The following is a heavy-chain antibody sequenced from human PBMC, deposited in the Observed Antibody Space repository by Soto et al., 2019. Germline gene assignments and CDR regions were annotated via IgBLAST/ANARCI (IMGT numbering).Heavy chain of an antibody. V-gene: IGHV3-15*01. CDR2: IKSKTDGGTT. CDR3: TTDLMYYYDSSGYSGAFDI. J-gene: IGHJ3*02. D-gene: IGHD3-22*01. Sequence: GGSLRLSCAASGFTFSNAWMSWVRQAPGKGLEWVGRIKSKTDGGTTDYAAPVKGRFTISRDDSKNTLYLQMNSLKTEDTAVYYCTTDLMYYYDSSGYSGAFDIWGQGTMVTVSS. CDR1: GFTFSNAW.